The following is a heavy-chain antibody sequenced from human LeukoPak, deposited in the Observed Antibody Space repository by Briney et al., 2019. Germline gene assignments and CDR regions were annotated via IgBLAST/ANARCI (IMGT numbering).Heavy chain of an antibody. Sequence: GRSLRLSCAASGFTFSSYGMHWVRQAPGKGLKWVAVISYDGSNKYYADSVKGRFTISRDNSKNTLYLQMNSLRAEDTAVYYCAKENIAARPDYYYYYGMDVWGQGTTVTVSS. J-gene: IGHJ6*02. CDR3: AKENIAARPDYYYYYGMDV. D-gene: IGHD6-6*01. V-gene: IGHV3-30*18. CDR2: ISYDGSNK. CDR1: GFTFSSYG.